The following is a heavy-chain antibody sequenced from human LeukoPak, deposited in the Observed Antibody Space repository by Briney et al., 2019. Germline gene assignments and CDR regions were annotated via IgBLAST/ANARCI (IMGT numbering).Heavy chain of an antibody. Sequence: PGRSLRLSCAASGFTFDDYGMSWVRQAPGKGLEWVSGINWNGGSTGYADSVKGRFTISRDNAKNSLYLQMNSLRAEDTALYYCARVREDSGWYDIDMDVWGKGTTVTVSS. CDR1: GFTFDDYG. J-gene: IGHJ6*03. CDR3: ARVREDSGWYDIDMDV. CDR2: INWNGGST. D-gene: IGHD6-19*01. V-gene: IGHV3-20*04.